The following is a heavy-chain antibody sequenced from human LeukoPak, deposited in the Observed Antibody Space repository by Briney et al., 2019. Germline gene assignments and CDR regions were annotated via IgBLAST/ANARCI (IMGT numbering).Heavy chain of an antibody. D-gene: IGHD3-16*02. Sequence: SETLSLTCTVSGGSISSYDWSWIRQPPGKGLEWIGDIYYSGSTNYNPSLKSRVTISVDTSKNQFSLKLSSVTAADTAVYYCARMTYYDYVWASYRYTLGFDYWGQGTLVTVSS. CDR1: GGSISSYD. CDR3: ARMTYYDYVWASYRYTLGFDY. V-gene: IGHV4-59*08. CDR2: IYYSGST. J-gene: IGHJ4*02.